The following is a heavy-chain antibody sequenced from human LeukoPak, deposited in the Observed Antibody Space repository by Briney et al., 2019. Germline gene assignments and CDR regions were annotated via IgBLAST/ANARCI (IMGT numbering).Heavy chain of an antibody. CDR3: AREGTEDLDH. D-gene: IGHD3-10*01. Sequence: ASVKVSCKASGYTFTSYYMHWVRQAPGQGLDWMGIINPSGGSTSYAQKFQGRVTMTRDTSTSTVYIELSSLRSEDTAVYYCAREGTEDLDHWGQGTLVTVSS. V-gene: IGHV1-46*01. J-gene: IGHJ4*02. CDR2: INPSGGST. CDR1: GYTFTSYY.